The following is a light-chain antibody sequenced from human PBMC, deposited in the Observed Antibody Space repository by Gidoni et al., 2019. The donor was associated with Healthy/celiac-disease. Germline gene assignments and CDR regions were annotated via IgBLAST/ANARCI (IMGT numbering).Light chain of an antibody. CDR1: QSVLYSSNDKNY. V-gene: IGKV4-1*01. CDR3: QQYYSTPPVT. Sequence: DIVMTQSPDSLAVSLGERATINCKSSQSVLYSSNDKNYLAWYQQKPGQPPKLLIYWASTRESGVPDRFSGSGSGTDFTITISSLQAEDVAVYYCQQYYSTPPVTFGEGTKVEIK. CDR2: WAS. J-gene: IGKJ4*01.